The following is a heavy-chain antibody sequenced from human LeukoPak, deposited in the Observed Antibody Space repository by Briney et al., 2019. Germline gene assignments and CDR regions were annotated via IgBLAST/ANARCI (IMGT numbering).Heavy chain of an antibody. CDR1: GFTFSSYA. CDR3: VKDLSGDYGYYYGMDV. D-gene: IGHD4-17*01. J-gene: IGHJ6*02. V-gene: IGHV3-23*01. CDR2: ISGSSGST. Sequence: GGSLRLSCAASGFTFSSYAMSWVRQAPGKGLEWVSAISGSSGSTYYADSVKGRFTISRDNSKNTLYLQMNSLRAEDTAVYYCVKDLSGDYGYYYGMDVWGQGTTATVSS.